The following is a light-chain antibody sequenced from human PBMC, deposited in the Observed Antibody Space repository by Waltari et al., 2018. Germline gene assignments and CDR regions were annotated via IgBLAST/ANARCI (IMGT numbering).Light chain of an antibody. CDR3: QVWDSSRDHVV. V-gene: IGLV3-21*02. CDR1: NIRSKS. Sequence: SYVLTQPPSVSVAPGQTAKITCGGTNIRSKSVHWYQQRPGQAPVMVLYVDTHRPSEIPERFSGSNSGNTATLTVSRVEAGDEADYYCQVWDSSRDHVVFGGGTKLTVL. CDR2: VDT. J-gene: IGLJ2*01.